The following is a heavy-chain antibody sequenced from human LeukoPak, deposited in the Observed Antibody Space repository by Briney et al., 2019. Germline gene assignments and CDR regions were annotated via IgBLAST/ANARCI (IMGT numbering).Heavy chain of an antibody. J-gene: IGHJ4*02. CDR3: ARADYVRGYYFDY. CDR2: IYHSGST. V-gene: IGHV4-59*12. Sequence: SETLSLTCTVSGGSISSYYWSWIRQPPGKGLEWIGYIYHSGSTHYNPSLKSRVTISVDRSKNQFSLKLSSVTAADTAVYYCARADYVRGYYFDYWGQGTLVTVSS. D-gene: IGHD4-17*01. CDR1: GGSISSYY.